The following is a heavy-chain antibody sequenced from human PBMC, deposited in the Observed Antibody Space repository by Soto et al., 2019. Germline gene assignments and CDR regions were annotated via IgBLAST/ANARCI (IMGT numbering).Heavy chain of an antibody. D-gene: IGHD2-15*01. CDR3: AREGCSGGSCIDAFDI. V-gene: IGHV4-59*01. CDR2: IYYSGST. J-gene: IGHJ3*02. CDR1: GGSISSYY. Sequence: QVQLQESGPGLVKPSETLSLTCTVSGGSISSYYWSWIRQPPGKGLEWIGYIYYSGSTNYNPSLKSRVTISVDTSKNQFSLKLSSVTAADTAVHYCAREGCSGGSCIDAFDIWGQGTMVTVSS.